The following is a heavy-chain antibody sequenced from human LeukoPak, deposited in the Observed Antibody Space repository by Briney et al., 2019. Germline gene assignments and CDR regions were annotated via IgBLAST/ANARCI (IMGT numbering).Heavy chain of an antibody. J-gene: IGHJ6*02. Sequence: GASVKVSCKASGYTFTTYGISWVRQAPGQGLEWMGWISAYNGNTNYAQNLQGRLTMTTDTSTSTGYMELRSLRSDDTAVYYCARGRITMVRGVGDVWGQGTTVTVSS. CDR3: ARGRITMVRGVGDV. CDR1: GYTFTTYG. V-gene: IGHV1-18*01. CDR2: ISAYNGNT. D-gene: IGHD3-10*01.